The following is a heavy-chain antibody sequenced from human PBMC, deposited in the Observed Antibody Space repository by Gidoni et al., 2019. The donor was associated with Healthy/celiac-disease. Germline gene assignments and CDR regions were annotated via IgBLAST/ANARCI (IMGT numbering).Heavy chain of an antibody. CDR1: GCSISSSSYY. D-gene: IGHD4-17*01. J-gene: IGHJ5*02. V-gene: IGHV4-39*01. CDR3: ARQDYGGNSFWFDP. Sequence: HLQLQESGPGLVKPSETLSLTCTVSGCSISSSSYYWGWIRQPTGKGREWIGSIYYSGSTYYNLSLKSRVTISVDTSKNQFSLKLSSVTAADTAVYYCARQDYGGNSFWFDPWGQGTLVTVSS. CDR2: IYYSGST.